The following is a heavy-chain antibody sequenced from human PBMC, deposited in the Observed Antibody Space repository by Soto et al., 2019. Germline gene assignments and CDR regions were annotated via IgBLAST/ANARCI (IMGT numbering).Heavy chain of an antibody. D-gene: IGHD1-7*01. J-gene: IGHJ6*02. CDR3: SRIRWNYNWNYVVGMEV. CDR2: IDWDDYK. CDR1: GFSLSTSGMC. Sequence: SGPTLVNPTQTLTLTCTFSGFSLSTSGMCVSWIRQPPGKALEWLALIDWDDYKYYSTSLKTRLSISKDTSKNQVVLTMTNMDPVDTPTYYCSRIRWNYNWNYVVGMEVWGQGTTVTVSS. V-gene: IGHV2-70*01.